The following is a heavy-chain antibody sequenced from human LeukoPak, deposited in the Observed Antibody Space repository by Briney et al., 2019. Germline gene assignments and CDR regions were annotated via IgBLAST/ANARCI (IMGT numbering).Heavy chain of an antibody. V-gene: IGHV4-59*01. CDR2: IYYSGNT. CDR1: GGSISSYY. CDR3: VRGRAWFDP. J-gene: IGHJ5*02. Sequence: SETLSLTCTVSGGSISSYYWSWIRHPPGKGLVWIGYIYYSGNTNYNSSLESRVTISVDTSKNQFSLRLNSVTAADTAVYYCVRGRAWFDPWGQGTLVTVSS. D-gene: IGHD3-10*01.